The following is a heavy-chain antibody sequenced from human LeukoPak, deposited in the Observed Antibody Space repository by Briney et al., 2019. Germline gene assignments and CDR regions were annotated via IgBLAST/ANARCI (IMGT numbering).Heavy chain of an antibody. D-gene: IGHD2-2*02. J-gene: IGHJ4*02. CDR2: INHSGST. V-gene: IGHV4-34*01. Sequence: PSETLSLTCAVYGGSFSGYYWRWIRQPPGKGLEWIGEINHSGSTNYNPSLKSRVTISVDTSKNQFSLKLSSVTAADTAVYYCARPNRIRYCSSTSCYRGPFDYWGQGTLVTVSS. CDR1: GGSFSGYY. CDR3: ARPNRIRYCSSTSCYRGPFDY.